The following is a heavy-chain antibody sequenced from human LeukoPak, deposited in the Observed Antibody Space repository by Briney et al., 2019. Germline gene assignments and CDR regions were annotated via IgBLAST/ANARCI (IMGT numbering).Heavy chain of an antibody. Sequence: SETLSLTCTVSGGSISSYHWSWIRQPPGKGLEWIGYIYYSGRTNYNPALKSRVTMSVDTSKNQFSLKMNSVTAADTAVYYCARDKGYDYGREYSFDIWGQGTMVTVSS. CDR3: ARDKGYDYGREYSFDI. CDR1: GGSISSYH. V-gene: IGHV4-59*01. D-gene: IGHD5-18*01. CDR2: IYYSGRT. J-gene: IGHJ3*02.